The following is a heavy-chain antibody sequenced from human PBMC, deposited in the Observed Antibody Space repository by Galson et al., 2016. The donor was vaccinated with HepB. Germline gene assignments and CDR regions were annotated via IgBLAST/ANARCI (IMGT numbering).Heavy chain of an antibody. D-gene: IGHD2/OR15-2a*01. V-gene: IGHV4-39*01. Sequence: SETLSLTCTVSGGPIDSGSYYWNWIRQSPGEGLQWIGTIFYTGTTFYNPALKSRLTVDIDKSKNQFSLRLTSVTASDAALYFCANSWSDKWDAFDVWGRGAVVTVSS. CDR3: ANSWSDKWDAFDV. CDR1: GGPIDSGSYY. CDR2: IFYTGTT. J-gene: IGHJ3*01.